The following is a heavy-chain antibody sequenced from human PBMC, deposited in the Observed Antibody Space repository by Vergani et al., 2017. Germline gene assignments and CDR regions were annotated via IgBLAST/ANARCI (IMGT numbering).Heavy chain of an antibody. J-gene: IGHJ5*02. CDR1: GGSICTSYL. CDR3: ARSIAVAGTWGWFDP. Sequence: QVQLQESGPGLVKPSGTLSLTCAVSGGSICTSYLCSWVRPPPGQVVAWFGEIYHSGSTNYNPSLKSRVTISVDKSKNQFSLKLSSVTAADTAVYYCARSIAVAGTWGWFDPWGQGTLVTVSS. D-gene: IGHD6-19*01. CDR2: IYHSGST. V-gene: IGHV4-4*02.